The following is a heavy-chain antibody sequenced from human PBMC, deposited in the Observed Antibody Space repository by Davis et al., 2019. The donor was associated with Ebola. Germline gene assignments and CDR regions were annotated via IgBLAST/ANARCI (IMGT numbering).Heavy chain of an antibody. D-gene: IGHD5-18*01. J-gene: IGHJ4*02. Sequence: ASVKVSCNASGYTFTSYAMHWVRQAPGQRLEWMGWINAGNGNTKYSQRFQGRVTMTRDTSTSTVYMELSSLRSEDTAVYYCATGQWRLWLIYWGQGTLVTVSS. CDR2: INAGNGNT. V-gene: IGHV1-3*01. CDR3: ATGQWRLWLIY. CDR1: GYTFTSYA.